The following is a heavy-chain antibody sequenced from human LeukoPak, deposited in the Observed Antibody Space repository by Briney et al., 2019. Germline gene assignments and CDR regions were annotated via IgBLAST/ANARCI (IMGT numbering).Heavy chain of an antibody. CDR3: AREGFYSGYDR. CDR2: IMTSGGFQ. CDR1: GFTFSSYS. J-gene: IGHJ4*02. V-gene: IGHV3-48*02. Sequence: PGGFLRLSCAASGFTFSSYSMNWVRQAPGKGLEWVLYIMTSGGFQSYADPVKGRFTISRDNAKNSLYLQMNSLREEDTAVYYCAREGFYSGYDRWGQGTLVTVSS. D-gene: IGHD5-12*01.